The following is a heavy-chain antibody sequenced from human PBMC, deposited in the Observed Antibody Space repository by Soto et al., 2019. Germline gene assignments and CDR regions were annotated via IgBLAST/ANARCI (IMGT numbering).Heavy chain of an antibody. Sequence: EVQMVESGGGLVQPGGSLRLSCAASGFTFSNYYMMWVRQAPGKGLEWVANIKPDGSERHYVDSVKGRFTISRDNAKNSLYLQVDSLRVEDTAVYYCANRHLNWGQGTMVTVSS. CDR1: GFTFSNYY. CDR2: IKPDGSER. J-gene: IGHJ4*02. CDR3: ANRHLN. V-gene: IGHV3-7*01.